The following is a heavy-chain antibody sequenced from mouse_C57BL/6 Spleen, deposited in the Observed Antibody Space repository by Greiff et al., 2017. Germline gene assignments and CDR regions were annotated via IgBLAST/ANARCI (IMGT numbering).Heavy chain of an antibody. V-gene: IGHV5-9*01. D-gene: IGHD1-1*01. CDR2: ISGGGGNT. CDR3: ARHEVVDAMDY. CDR1: GFTFSSYT. Sequence: EVMLVESGGGLVKPGGSLKLSCAASGFTFSSYTMSWVRQTPEKRLEWVATISGGGGNTYYPDSVKGRFTISRDNAKNTLYLQMSSLRSEDTALYYCARHEVVDAMDYWGQGTSVTVSS. J-gene: IGHJ4*01.